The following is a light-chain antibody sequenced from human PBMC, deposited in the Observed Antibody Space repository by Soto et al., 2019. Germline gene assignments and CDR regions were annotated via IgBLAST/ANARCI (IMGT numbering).Light chain of an antibody. V-gene: IGLV2-14*03. Sequence: QSALTQPASVSGSHVQSITISCTGTSSDVGGYNYVSWYQHHPGKAPKLIIYDVTNRPSGVSNPFSGSKSGNTASLTISGLQPEDEADYYCSSYTTSNTRQIVFGTG. CDR3: SSYTTSNTRQIV. CDR1: SSDVGGYNY. CDR2: DVT. J-gene: IGLJ1*01.